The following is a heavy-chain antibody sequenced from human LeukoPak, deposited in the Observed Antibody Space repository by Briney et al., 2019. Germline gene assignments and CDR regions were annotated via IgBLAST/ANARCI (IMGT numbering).Heavy chain of an antibody. J-gene: IGHJ4*02. CDR2: LRGDGET. CDR1: GFIFNNYA. CDR3: VKASWVSAADAVL. V-gene: IGHV3-23*01. Sequence: GGSLTLSCAASGFIFNNYALIWVRQAPPRGLAWVSSLRGDGETFYADSVKGRFTLSRDESRNTVYLHLNNLRVEDTAVYYCVKASWVSAADAVLWGQGTLVTVSS. D-gene: IGHD3-10*01.